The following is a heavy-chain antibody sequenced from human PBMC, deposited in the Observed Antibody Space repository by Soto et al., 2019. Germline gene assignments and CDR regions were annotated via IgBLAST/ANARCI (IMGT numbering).Heavy chain of an antibody. J-gene: IGHJ4*02. CDR3: ARDRMATHYFDY. CDR1: GFTFSSYA. Sequence: QVQLVESGGGVVQPGRSLRLSCAASGFTFSSYAMHWVRQAPGKGLEWVAVISYDGSNKYYADSVKGRFTISRDNSKNTLYLQMNSLRAEDTAVYYCARDRMATHYFDYWGQGTLVSVSS. V-gene: IGHV3-30-3*01. D-gene: IGHD5-12*01. CDR2: ISYDGSNK.